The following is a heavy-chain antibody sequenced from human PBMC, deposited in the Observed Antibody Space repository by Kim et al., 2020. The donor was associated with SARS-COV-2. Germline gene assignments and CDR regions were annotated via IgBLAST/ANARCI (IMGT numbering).Heavy chain of an antibody. J-gene: IGHJ4*02. CDR3: AKVIYGSGTFYFDY. CDR2: ISYSGGST. D-gene: IGHD3-10*01. CDR1: GFTFSTYA. Sequence: GGSLRLSCVASGFTFSTYAMNWVRQAPGKGLEWVSTISYSGGSTYYTDSVKGRFTISRDNSKNTLFLQMNSLRVEDTAVYYCAKVIYGSGTFYFDYWGQG. V-gene: IGHV3-23*01.